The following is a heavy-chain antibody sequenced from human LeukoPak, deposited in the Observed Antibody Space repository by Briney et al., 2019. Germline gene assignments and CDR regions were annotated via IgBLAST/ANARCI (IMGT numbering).Heavy chain of an antibody. J-gene: IGHJ6*02. V-gene: IGHV3-49*04. Sequence: PGGSLRLSCTASGFTFGDYAMSWVRQAPGKGLEWVGFIRSKAYGGTTEYAASVKGRFTISRDDSKSIAYLQMNSLKTEDTAVYYCTRDVKIGYGGRSDYYGMDVWGQGTTVTVSS. D-gene: IGHD4-23*01. CDR1: GFTFGDYA. CDR3: TRDVKIGYGGRSDYYGMDV. CDR2: IRSKAYGGTT.